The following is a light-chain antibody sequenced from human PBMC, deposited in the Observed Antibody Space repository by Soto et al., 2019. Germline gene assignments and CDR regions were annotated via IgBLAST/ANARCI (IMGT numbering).Light chain of an antibody. CDR2: GAF. CDR3: QQYNTWPHT. Sequence: EIVMTQSPATLSVSPGERVTLSCRASQSVSSKLAWFQQKPGQAPRLLIYGAFTRATGIPTRFSGSGSETEFTLSISSLQSEDFAVYYCQQYNTWPHTFGHGTKLEIK. V-gene: IGKV3-15*01. CDR1: QSVSSK. J-gene: IGKJ2*01.